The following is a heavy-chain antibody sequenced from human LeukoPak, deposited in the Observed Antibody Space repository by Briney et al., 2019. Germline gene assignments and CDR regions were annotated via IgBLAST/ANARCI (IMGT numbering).Heavy chain of an antibody. CDR3: ARHSGYKTGFDP. V-gene: IGHV3-53*01. J-gene: IGHJ5*02. D-gene: IGHD5-12*01. CDR1: GLTVSSNY. Sequence: GGSLRLSCAASGLTVSSNYMSWVRQAQGKGLGWVSVIYGGGTTNYADSVKGRFTISRDNSKNTLYLQMNSLRAEDTAVYYCARHSGYKTGFDPWGQGTLVTVSS. CDR2: IYGGGTT.